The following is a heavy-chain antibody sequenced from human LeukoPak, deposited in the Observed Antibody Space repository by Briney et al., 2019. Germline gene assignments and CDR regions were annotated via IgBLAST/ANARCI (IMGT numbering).Heavy chain of an antibody. V-gene: IGHV1-46*01. CDR3: AEDGIRDFEGGNAFDI. CDR1: GYTFTSYY. J-gene: IGHJ3*02. D-gene: IGHD3-9*01. Sequence: ASVKVSCKASGYTFTSYYMHWVRQAPGQGLEWMGIINPSSGSTSYAQKFQGRVTMTRDTSTSTVYMELSSLRSEDTAVFFQAEDGIRDFEGGNAFDIWGQGTMVTVSS. CDR2: INPSSGST.